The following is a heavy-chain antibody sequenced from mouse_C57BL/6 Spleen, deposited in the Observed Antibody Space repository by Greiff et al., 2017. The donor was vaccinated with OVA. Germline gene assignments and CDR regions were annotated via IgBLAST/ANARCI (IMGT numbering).Heavy chain of an antibody. CDR2: ISSGSSTI. CDR3: ARDYGSSSYWYFDV. V-gene: IGHV5-17*01. J-gene: IGHJ1*03. Sequence: DVMLVESGGGLVKPGGSLKLSCAASGFTFSDYGMHWVRQAPEKGLEWVAYISSGSSTIYYADTVKGRFTIPRDNAKNTLFLQMTSLSSEDTAMYYCARDYGSSSYWYFDVWGTGTTVTVSS. CDR1: GFTFSDYG. D-gene: IGHD1-1*01.